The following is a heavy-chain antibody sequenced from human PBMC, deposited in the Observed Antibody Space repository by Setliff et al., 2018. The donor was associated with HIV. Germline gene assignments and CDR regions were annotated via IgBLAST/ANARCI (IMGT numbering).Heavy chain of an antibody. Sequence: SETLSLTCAVYGGSLSGYYWTWIRQPPGKGLEWIGEINHSGSTNYNPSLKSRVTISIDTSKNQFSLKLSSVTAADTAMYYCARGRLATVLIRNWIDPWGQGSLVTVSS. J-gene: IGHJ5*02. CDR2: INHSGST. D-gene: IGHD4-4*01. CDR3: ARGRLATVLIRNWIDP. CDR1: GGSLSGYY. V-gene: IGHV4-34*01.